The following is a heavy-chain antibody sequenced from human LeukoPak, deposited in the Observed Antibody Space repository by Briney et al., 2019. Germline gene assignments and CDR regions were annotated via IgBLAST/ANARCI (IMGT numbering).Heavy chain of an antibody. Sequence: ASVKVSCKASGYIFTSYGISWVRQAPGQGLEWMGWISAYNGNTNYAQKLQGRVTMTTDTSTSTAYMELRSLRSDDTAVYYCARDGRYSYGLDDAFDIWGQGTMVTVSS. CDR2: ISAYNGNT. CDR3: ARDGRYSYGLDDAFDI. J-gene: IGHJ3*02. CDR1: GYIFTSYG. D-gene: IGHD5-18*01. V-gene: IGHV1-18*01.